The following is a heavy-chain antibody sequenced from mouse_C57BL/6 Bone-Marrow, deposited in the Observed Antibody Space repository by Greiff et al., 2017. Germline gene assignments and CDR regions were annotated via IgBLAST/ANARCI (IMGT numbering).Heavy chain of an antibody. CDR1: GYTFTDYY. CDR2: IYPGSGNT. CDR3: ARGCGSGYAVIDY. J-gene: IGHJ2*01. D-gene: IGHD1-1*01. Sequence: VQLQESGAELVRPGASVKLSCKASGYTFTDYYIHWVKQRPGQGLEWIARIYPGSGNTYYNEKFKGKATLTAEKSSSTAYMQLSSLTSEDSAVYVCARGCGSGYAVIDYWGQGTTLTVSS. V-gene: IGHV1-76*01.